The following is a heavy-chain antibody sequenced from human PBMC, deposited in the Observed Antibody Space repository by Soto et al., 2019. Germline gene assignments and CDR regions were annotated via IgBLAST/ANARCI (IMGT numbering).Heavy chain of an antibody. CDR1: GFTFSSYA. J-gene: IGHJ6*02. D-gene: IGHD5-12*01. CDR2: ISYDGSNK. Sequence: GGSLRLSCAASGFTFSSYAMHWVRQAPGKGLEWVAVISYDGSNKYYADSVKGRFTISRDNSKNTLYLQMNSLRAEDTAVYYCARDRRRGYYYYYVMDVWGQGTTVTVSS. V-gene: IGHV3-30*04. CDR3: ARDRRRGYYYYYVMDV.